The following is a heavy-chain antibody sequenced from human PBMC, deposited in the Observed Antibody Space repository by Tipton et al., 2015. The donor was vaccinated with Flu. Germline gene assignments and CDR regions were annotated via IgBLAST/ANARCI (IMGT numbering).Heavy chain of an antibody. Sequence: LRLSCTVSGGSISSYYWSWIRQPAGKGLEWIGRIYTSGNTNYNPSLKSRVTMSVDTSKNQFSLKLSSVTAADTAVYYCARVTYDSDAFDIWGQGTMVTVSS. CDR1: GGSISSYY. CDR3: ARVTYDSDAFDI. D-gene: IGHD3-16*01. CDR2: IYTSGNT. V-gene: IGHV4-4*07. J-gene: IGHJ3*02.